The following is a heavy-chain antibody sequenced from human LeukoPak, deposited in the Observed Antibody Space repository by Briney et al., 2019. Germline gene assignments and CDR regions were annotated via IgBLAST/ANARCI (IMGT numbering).Heavy chain of an antibody. CDR3: AADDIVALK. Sequence: SVKVSCKNSGGSLSSSAIQWGRQARGERGEWMGWIVVGRGNTNYAQKFHKTVTITRHMSTGTAYMELTSLRSEDTAVYYCAADDIVALKWGQGTLVTVSS. D-gene: IGHD5-12*01. CDR2: IVVGRGNT. J-gene: IGHJ4*02. CDR1: GGSLSSSA. V-gene: IGHV1-58*02.